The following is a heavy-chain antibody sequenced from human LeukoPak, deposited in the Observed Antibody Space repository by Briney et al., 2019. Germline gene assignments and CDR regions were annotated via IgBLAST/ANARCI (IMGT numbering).Heavy chain of an antibody. V-gene: IGHV3-11*01. D-gene: IGHD4-17*01. CDR3: ARADCGAEGGRFDY. CDR2: ISSSGSTI. CDR1: GFTLSDYY. J-gene: IGHJ4*01. Sequence: GGSLRLSCAASGFTLSDYYMSWIRQAPGKGLEWVSYISSSGSTIYYADSVKGRFTISKDNAKNSLYLQMNSLRAEGTAVYYCARADCGAEGGRFDYWGDGTLVTVSS.